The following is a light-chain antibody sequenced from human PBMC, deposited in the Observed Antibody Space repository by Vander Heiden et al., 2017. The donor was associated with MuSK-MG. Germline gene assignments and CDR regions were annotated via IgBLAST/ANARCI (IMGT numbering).Light chain of an antibody. CDR3: ASYSSSGTRYV. V-gene: IGLV2-14*03. CDR1: NSDFDGFKY. J-gene: IGLJ1*01. Sequence: QSALPPPASVSGSPDPSIPLSCTGPNSDFDGFKYVSWYQQHPGKAPKLVIYDVTDRPSGLSNRFSGSKSGNSASLTISGLQAEDEADYYCASYSSSGTRYVFGAGTKVTVL. CDR2: DVT.